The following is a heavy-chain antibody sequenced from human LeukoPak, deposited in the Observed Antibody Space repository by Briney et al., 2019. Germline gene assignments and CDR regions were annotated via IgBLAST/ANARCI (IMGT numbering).Heavy chain of an antibody. CDR3: ARDLRDSSGWMYNWFDP. Sequence: SETLSLTCTVSGGSISSYYWSWIRQPPGEGLECIGYIYYSGSTNYNPSLKSRVTISVDTSKNQFSLKLSSVTAADTAVYYCARDLRDSSGWMYNWFDPWGQGTLVTVSS. J-gene: IGHJ5*02. CDR2: IYYSGST. V-gene: IGHV4-59*01. CDR1: GGSISSYY. D-gene: IGHD6-19*01.